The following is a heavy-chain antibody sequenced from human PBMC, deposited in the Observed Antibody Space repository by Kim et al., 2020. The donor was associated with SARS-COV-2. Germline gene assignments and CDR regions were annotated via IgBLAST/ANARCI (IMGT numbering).Heavy chain of an antibody. J-gene: IGHJ6*02. D-gene: IGHD2-2*02. CDR1: GGSFSGHH. Sequence: SETLSLTCAVSGGSFSGHHWSWIRQPQRRGREGLGKFIRMGVPTTTRPLRGRFPFSIDTSKTQFSLKLTSVTAADTAFYYCARGRAGVVPSPILGLGPHYDYFIMDFWGHGATVTVSS. CDR3: ARGRAGVVPSPILGLGPHYDYFIMDF. CDR2: FIRMGVP. V-gene: IGHV4-34*01.